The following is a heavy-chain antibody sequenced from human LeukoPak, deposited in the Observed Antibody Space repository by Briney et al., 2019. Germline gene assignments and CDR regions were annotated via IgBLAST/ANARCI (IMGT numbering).Heavy chain of an antibody. D-gene: IGHD6-13*01. Sequence: VGSLRLSCAASGFTFSSYSMNWVRQAPGKGLERVSSISSSSSYIYYADSVKGRFTISRDNAKNSLYLQMNSLRAEDTAVYYCARESPGKTAAGIYYYYMDVWGKGTTVTVSS. CDR3: ARESPGKTAAGIYYYYMDV. J-gene: IGHJ6*03. CDR2: ISSSSSYI. V-gene: IGHV3-21*01. CDR1: GFTFSSYS.